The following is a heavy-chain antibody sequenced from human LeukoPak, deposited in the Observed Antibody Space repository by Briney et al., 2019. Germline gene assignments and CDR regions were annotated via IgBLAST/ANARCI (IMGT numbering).Heavy chain of an antibody. V-gene: IGHV3-7*01. Sequence: PGGSLRLSCAASGFTFSSHWMSWVRQAPGKGLEWVANIKQDGSEKYYVDSVKGRFTISRDNAKNSLYLQMNSLRAEDTAVYYCARGITMIVRSPTPLDYWGQGTLVTVSS. D-gene: IGHD3-22*01. CDR1: GFTFSSHW. J-gene: IGHJ4*02. CDR2: IKQDGSEK. CDR3: ARGITMIVRSPTPLDY.